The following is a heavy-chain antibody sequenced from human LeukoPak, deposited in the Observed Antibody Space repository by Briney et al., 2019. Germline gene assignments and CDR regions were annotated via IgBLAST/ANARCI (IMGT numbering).Heavy chain of an antibody. CDR1: GGTFSSYA. D-gene: IGHD1-26*01. Sequence: SVKVSCKASGGTFSSYAISWVRQAPGQGLEWMGGIIPIFGTANYAQKFQGRVTITADKSTSTAYMELNSLRSEDTAVYYCARVVGATRGAGWFDPWGQGTLVTVSS. CDR3: ARVVGATRGAGWFDP. CDR2: IIPIFGTA. V-gene: IGHV1-69*06. J-gene: IGHJ5*02.